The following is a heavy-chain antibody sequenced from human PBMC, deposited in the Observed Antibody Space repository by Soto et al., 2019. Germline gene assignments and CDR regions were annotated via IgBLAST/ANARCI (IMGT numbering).Heavy chain of an antibody. J-gene: IGHJ4*02. CDR3: ARGPGYCSGGSCYGEDY. Sequence: GASVKVSCKASGYTFTSYDINWVRQATGQGLEWMGWMNPNSGNTGYAQKFQGRVTMTRNTPISTAYMELSSLRSEDTAVYYCARGPGYCSGGSCYGEDYWGQGTLVTVSS. CDR2: MNPNSGNT. D-gene: IGHD2-15*01. V-gene: IGHV1-8*01. CDR1: GYTFTSYD.